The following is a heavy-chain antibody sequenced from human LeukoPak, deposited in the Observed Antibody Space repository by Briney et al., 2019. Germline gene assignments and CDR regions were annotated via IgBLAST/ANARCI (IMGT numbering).Heavy chain of an antibody. D-gene: IGHD3-16*01. V-gene: IGHV3-33*01. CDR2: IWYDGSNK. J-gene: IGHJ4*02. CDR3: ARRESLSLDY. Sequence: GGSLRLSCAASGFTLSNYGMHWVRQAPGKGLEWVAVIWYDGSNKYYADSVKGRFTISRDNSKNTLYLQMNSLRAEDTAVYYCARRESLSLDYWGQGTLVTVSS. CDR1: GFTLSNYG.